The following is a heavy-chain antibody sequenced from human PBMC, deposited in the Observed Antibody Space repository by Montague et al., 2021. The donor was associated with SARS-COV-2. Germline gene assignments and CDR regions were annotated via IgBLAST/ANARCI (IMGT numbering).Heavy chain of an antibody. D-gene: IGHD5-18*01. CDR2: IYYTGST. J-gene: IGHJ3*01. CDR3: ARPGRGYSYGLDAFEV. V-gene: IGHV4-39*01. Sequence: SETLSLTCTVSGGSISNSIYYWGWIRQPPGKGLEWIGSIYYTGSTXYNPSLKSRVTISMNTSNNQFFLKLTSVTAAGTAVYYCARPGRGYSYGLDAFEVWGQGTMVTVSS. CDR1: GGSISNSIYY.